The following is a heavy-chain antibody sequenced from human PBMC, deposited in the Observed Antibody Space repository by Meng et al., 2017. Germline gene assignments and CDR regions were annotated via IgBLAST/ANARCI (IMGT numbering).Heavy chain of an antibody. CDR1: GGTFSSYA. Sequence: QVQRVQSGAEVKKPGSSVKVSCKASGGTFSSYAISWVRQAPGQGLEWMGGIIPIFGTANYAQKFQGRVTITADESTSTAYMELSSLRSEDTAVYYCATRHYYDSSGYSYWYFDLWGRGTLVTVSS. D-gene: IGHD3-22*01. CDR2: IIPIFGTA. J-gene: IGHJ2*01. CDR3: ATRHYYDSSGYSYWYFDL. V-gene: IGHV1-69*01.